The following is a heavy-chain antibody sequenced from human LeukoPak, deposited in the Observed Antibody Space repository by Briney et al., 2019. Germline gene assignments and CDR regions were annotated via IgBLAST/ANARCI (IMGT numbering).Heavy chain of an antibody. CDR1: GYTFPSFS. J-gene: IGHJ4*02. CDR3: ARDNHYYDSSGHGREPRY. V-gene: IGHV7-4-1*02. Sequence: ASVKVSCKASGYTFPSFSMNWVRQAPGQGLEWMGWINTNTGNPTYAQGFTGRLVFSLDTSVSTAYLQISSLKAEDTAVYYCARDNHYYDSSGHGREPRYWGQGTLVTVSS. CDR2: INTNTGNP. D-gene: IGHD3-22*01.